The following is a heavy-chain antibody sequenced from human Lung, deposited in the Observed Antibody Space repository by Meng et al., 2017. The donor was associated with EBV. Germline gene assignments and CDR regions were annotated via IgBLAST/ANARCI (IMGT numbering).Heavy chain of an antibody. Sequence: QGQPGESVGGVKKPGASVKVSCKASGYTFTNYGITWVRQAPGQGLEWMGWISAYNGNTNYAQTLQGRLTMTTDTSTSTAYMELRSLRSDDTAVYYCARVEVGITSGDYWGQGTLVTVSS. CDR1: GYTFTNYG. V-gene: IGHV1-18*01. CDR2: ISAYNGNT. D-gene: IGHD1-26*01. J-gene: IGHJ4*02. CDR3: ARVEVGITSGDY.